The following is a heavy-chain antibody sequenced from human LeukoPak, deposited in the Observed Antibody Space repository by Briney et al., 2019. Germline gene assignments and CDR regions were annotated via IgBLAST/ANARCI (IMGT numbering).Heavy chain of an antibody. V-gene: IGHV4-39*01. Sequence: SETLSLTCTVSGGSISSSSYYWGWLRQPPGKGLEWIGSIYYSGSTYYNPSLKSRVTISVDTSKNQFSLKLSSVTAADTAVYYCARHGIVVVTPDDAFDIWGQGTMVTVSS. CDR3: ARHGIVVVTPDDAFDI. CDR1: GGSISSSSYY. D-gene: IGHD2-21*02. J-gene: IGHJ3*02. CDR2: IYYSGST.